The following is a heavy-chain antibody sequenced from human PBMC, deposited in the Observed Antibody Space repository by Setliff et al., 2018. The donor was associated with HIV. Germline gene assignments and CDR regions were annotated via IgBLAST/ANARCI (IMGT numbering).Heavy chain of an antibody. J-gene: IGHJ3*02. CDR2: IIPIFGTA. CDR1: GGTFSSYA. CDR3: ARVPAGWYTAPFDI. Sequence: GASVKVSCKASGGTFSSYAISWVRQAPGQGLEWMGGIIPIFGTANYAQKFQGRVTITADESTSTAYMELSSLRSEDTAVYYCARVPAGWYTAPFDIWGQGTMVTVSS. D-gene: IGHD6-19*01. V-gene: IGHV1-69*13.